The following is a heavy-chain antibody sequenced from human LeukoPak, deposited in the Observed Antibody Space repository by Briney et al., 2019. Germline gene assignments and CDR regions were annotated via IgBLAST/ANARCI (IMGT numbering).Heavy chain of an antibody. V-gene: IGHV3-30*02. CDR2: IQYDGTKN. CDR1: GFTFDDYG. CDR3: AKLGSVTTDFDC. D-gene: IGHD4-17*01. Sequence: EAGGSLRLSCVASGFTFDDYGMHWVRQAPGKGLEWVAFIQYDGTKNYYADSVKGRFTISRDNSQSTLYLQMNSLRADDTAVYYCAKLGSVTTDFDCWGQGTLVTVSS. J-gene: IGHJ4*02.